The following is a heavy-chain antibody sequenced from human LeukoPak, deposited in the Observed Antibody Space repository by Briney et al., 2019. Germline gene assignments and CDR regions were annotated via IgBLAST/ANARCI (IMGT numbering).Heavy chain of an antibody. Sequence: SETLSLTCTVSGGSISSGSYYWSWIRQPAGKGLEWIGRIHTSGSTNYNPSLKSRVTISVDTSKNQFSLKLSSVTAADTAVYYCAGGGRYYTMDYWGQGTLVTVSS. J-gene: IGHJ4*02. D-gene: IGHD3-3*01. V-gene: IGHV4-61*02. CDR3: AGGGRYYTMDY. CDR2: IHTSGST. CDR1: GGSISSGSYY.